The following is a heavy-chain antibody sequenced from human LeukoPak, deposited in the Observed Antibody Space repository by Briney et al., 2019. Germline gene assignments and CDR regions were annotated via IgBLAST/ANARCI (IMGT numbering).Heavy chain of an antibody. CDR3: ARVNAYYDILTGYYQPRWFDP. CDR2: IYYSGST. CDR1: GGSISSYY. V-gene: IGHV4-59*01. Sequence: PSETLSLTCTVSGGSISSYYWSWIRQPPGKGLGWIGYIYYSGSTNYNPSLKSRVTISVDTSKNQFSLKLSSVTAADTAVYYCARVNAYYDILTGYYQPRWFDPWGQGTLVTVSS. J-gene: IGHJ5*02. D-gene: IGHD3-9*01.